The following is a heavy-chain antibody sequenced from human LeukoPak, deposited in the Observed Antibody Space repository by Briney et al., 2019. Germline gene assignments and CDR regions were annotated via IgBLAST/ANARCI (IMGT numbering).Heavy chain of an antibody. D-gene: IGHD1-26*01. V-gene: IGHV3-23*01. CDR3: AKRGAEVGATVAPGDY. J-gene: IGHJ4*02. Sequence: SGGSLRLSCAASGFTFSSYEMNWVRQAPGKGLEWVSAISGSGSAYYADSVKGRFTISRDNSKNTLYLQMNSLRAEDTAVYYCAKRGAEVGATVAPGDYWGQGTLLTVSS. CDR2: ISGSGSA. CDR1: GFTFSSYE.